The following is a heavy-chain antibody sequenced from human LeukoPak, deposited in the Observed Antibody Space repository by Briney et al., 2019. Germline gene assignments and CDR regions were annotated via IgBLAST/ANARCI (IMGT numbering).Heavy chain of an antibody. CDR1: GYSISSGYY. D-gene: IGHD3-3*01. Sequence: SETLSLTCTVSGYSISSGYYWGWIRQPPGKGLEWIGSIYHSGSTYYNPSLRSRVTISVDTSKNQFSLKLSSVTAADTAVYYCARGFGVAPYWDPKYDWFDPWGQGTLVTVSS. CDR2: IYHSGST. V-gene: IGHV4-38-2*02. J-gene: IGHJ5*02. CDR3: ARGFGVAPYWDPKYDWFDP.